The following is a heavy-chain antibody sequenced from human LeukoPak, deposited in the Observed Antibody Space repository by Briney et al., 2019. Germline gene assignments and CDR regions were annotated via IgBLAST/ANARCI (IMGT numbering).Heavy chain of an antibody. CDR2: IYYSGST. D-gene: IGHD2-15*01. Sequence: SETLSLTCTVSGGSISSYYWSWIRQPPGKGLEWIGSIYYSGSTYYNPSLESRVTISVDTSKNQFSLKLSSVTAADTAVYYCARHMPSKVVAATRVGYWGQGTLVTVSS. CDR3: ARHMPSKVVAATRVGY. CDR1: GGSISSYY. V-gene: IGHV4-39*01. J-gene: IGHJ4*02.